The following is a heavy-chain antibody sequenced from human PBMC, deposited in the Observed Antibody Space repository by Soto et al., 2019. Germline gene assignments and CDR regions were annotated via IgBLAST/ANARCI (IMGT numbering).Heavy chain of an antibody. V-gene: IGHV1-24*01. Sequence: GASVKVSCKVSGYTLTELSMHWVRQAPGKGLEWMGGFIPVFGKTIYAQKFQGRVTITADTYTSTAYMELSSLRSEDTAVYYCARSQGTVQLERPQDIYYFDYWGQGTLVTVSS. J-gene: IGHJ4*02. CDR1: GYTLTELS. CDR2: FIPVFGKT. CDR3: ARSQGTVQLERPQDIYYFDY. D-gene: IGHD1-1*01.